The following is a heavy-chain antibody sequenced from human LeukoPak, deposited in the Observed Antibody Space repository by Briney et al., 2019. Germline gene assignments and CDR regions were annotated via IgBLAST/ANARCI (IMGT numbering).Heavy chain of an antibody. CDR2: INHSGST. CDR1: GGSFSGYY. V-gene: IGHV4-34*01. D-gene: IGHD6-19*01. Sequence: PSETLSLTCAVYGGSFSGYYWSWIRQPPGKGLEWIGGINHSGSTNYNPSLKSRVTISVDTSKNQFSLKLSSVTAADTAVYYCARGRQWQASYFDYWGQGTLVTVSS. J-gene: IGHJ4*02. CDR3: ARGRQWQASYFDY.